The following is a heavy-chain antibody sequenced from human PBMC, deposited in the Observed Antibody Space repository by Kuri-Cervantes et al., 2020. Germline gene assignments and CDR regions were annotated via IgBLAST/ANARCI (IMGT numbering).Heavy chain of an antibody. CDR1: GASISSYC. D-gene: IGHD3-10*01. V-gene: IGHV4-4*07. CDR3: ARATYYYGSGSYFY. Sequence: SETLSLTCTVSGASISSYCWSWIRQSAGKGLEWIGRFCTTGSTNYNPSVKSRVSMSADTSNNQFSLKLSSVTAADTAVYYCARATYYYGSGSYFYWGQGTLVTVSS. J-gene: IGHJ4*02. CDR2: FCTTGST.